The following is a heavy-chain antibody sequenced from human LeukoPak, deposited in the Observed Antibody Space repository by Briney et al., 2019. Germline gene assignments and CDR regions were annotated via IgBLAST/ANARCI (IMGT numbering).Heavy chain of an antibody. CDR1: GYTFTSYA. CDR3: ARSKQLGKYNWFDP. Sequence: ASVKVSCKASGYTFTSYAMNWVRQAPGQGLEWMGWINTNTGNPTYAQGFTGRFVFSLDTSVSTAYLQISSLKAEDTAVYYCARSKQLGKYNWFDPWGQGTLVTVSS. J-gene: IGHJ5*02. CDR2: INTNTGNP. D-gene: IGHD6-13*01. V-gene: IGHV7-4-1*02.